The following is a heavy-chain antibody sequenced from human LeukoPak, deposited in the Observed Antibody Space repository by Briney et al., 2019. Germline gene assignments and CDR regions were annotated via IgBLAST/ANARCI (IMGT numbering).Heavy chain of an antibody. D-gene: IGHD2-15*01. CDR1: GYTLTELS. CDR3: ATDPVGYCNADGCYSVDY. CDR2: FDPEHGET. J-gene: IGHJ4*02. V-gene: IGHV1-24*01. Sequence: ASVKVSCKVSGYTLTELSMHWVRQAPGKGLEWMGGFDPEHGETVYAQKFQGRLTMTEDTSTHTAYMELSSLGSDDTAVYYCATDPVGYCNADGCYSVDYWGQGTLVTVSS.